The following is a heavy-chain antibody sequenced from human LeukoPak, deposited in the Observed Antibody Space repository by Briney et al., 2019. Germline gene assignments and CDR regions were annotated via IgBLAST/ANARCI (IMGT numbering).Heavy chain of an antibody. CDR1: GYSISNGYY. J-gene: IGHJ4*02. Sequence: PSETMSLTCAASGYSISNGYYWGWIRHPPGKGRKWIGNLYHSRATYYNPSLNRRATMTLESSSNDFSLKRSLVTAATPAKYYCTRRGGDVPLWGQGTRVTVSS. V-gene: IGHV4-38-2*01. CDR2: LYHSRAT. D-gene: IGHD2-21*01. CDR3: TRRGGDVPL.